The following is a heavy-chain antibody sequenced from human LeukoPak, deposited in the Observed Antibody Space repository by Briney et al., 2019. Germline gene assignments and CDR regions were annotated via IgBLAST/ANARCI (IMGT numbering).Heavy chain of an antibody. Sequence: SETLSLTCTVSGDSISSSSYFWVWIRQPPGKGLEWIGSIYNRGATYYNPSLESRVSISVDTSKNQFSLKLNSVTAADTAVYYCARRSELSDWGQGTMVTV. V-gene: IGHV4-39*01. D-gene: IGHD1-26*01. CDR3: ARRSELSD. CDR2: IYNRGAT. CDR1: GDSISSSSYF. J-gene: IGHJ3*01.